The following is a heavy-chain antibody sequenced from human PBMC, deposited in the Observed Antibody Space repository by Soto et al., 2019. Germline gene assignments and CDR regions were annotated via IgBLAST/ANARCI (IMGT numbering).Heavy chain of an antibody. V-gene: IGHV4-34*01. Sequence: PSETLSLTCAVYGGSFSGYYWSWIRQPPGKGLEWIGEINHSGTTNYNPSLKSRVTISVDTSKNQFSLKLSSVTAADTAVYYCARYGVGRNWFDPWGQGTLVTVSS. D-gene: IGHD1-26*01. CDR3: ARYGVGRNWFDP. CDR1: GGSFSGYY. J-gene: IGHJ5*02. CDR2: INHSGTT.